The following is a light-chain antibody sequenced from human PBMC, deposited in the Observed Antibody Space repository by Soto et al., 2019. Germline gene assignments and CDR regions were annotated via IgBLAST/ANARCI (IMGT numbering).Light chain of an antibody. CDR1: SSDIGVYNY. Sequence: QSALTQPASVSGSPGQSITFSCTGTSSDIGVYNYVSWYQQHPGKAPKLMIYEVNNRPSGVSNRFSGSKSGNTASLTISGHQAEDEADYYCSSYTTSNTYVFGTGTKLTVL. V-gene: IGLV2-14*01. CDR2: EVN. CDR3: SSYTTSNTYV. J-gene: IGLJ1*01.